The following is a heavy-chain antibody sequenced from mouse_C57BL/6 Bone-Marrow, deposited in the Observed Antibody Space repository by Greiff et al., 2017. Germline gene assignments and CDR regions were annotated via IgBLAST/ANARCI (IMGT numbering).Heavy chain of an antibody. V-gene: IGHV1-64*01. CDR3: ARWGGYYGSSYAMDY. CDR1: GYTFTSYW. CDR2: IHPNSGST. D-gene: IGHD1-1*01. Sequence: QVQLQQPGAELVKPGASVKLSCKASGYTFTSYWMHWVKQRPGQGLEWIGMIHPNSGSTNYNEKFKSKATLTVDKSSSTAYMQLSSRTSEDSAVYYGARWGGYYGSSYAMDYWGQGTSGTVSS. J-gene: IGHJ4*01.